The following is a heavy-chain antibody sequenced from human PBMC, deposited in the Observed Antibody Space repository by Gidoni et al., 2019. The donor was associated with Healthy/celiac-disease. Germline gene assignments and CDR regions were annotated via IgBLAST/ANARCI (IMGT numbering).Heavy chain of an antibody. V-gene: IGHV4-39*01. CDR3: ASIAYYDILTGYYFVPFDY. CDR2: IYYSGST. D-gene: IGHD3-9*01. Sequence: QLQLQESGPGLVKPSETLSLTCTVSGGSISSSSSSWGWIRQPPGKGLEWIVSIYYSGSTYYNPSLKSRVTISVDTSKNQFSLKLSSVTAADTAVYYCASIAYYDILTGYYFVPFDYWGQGTLVTVSS. CDR1: GGSISSSSSS. J-gene: IGHJ4*02.